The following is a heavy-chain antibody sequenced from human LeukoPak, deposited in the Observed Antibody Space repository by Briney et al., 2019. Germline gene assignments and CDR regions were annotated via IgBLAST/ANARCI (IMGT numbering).Heavy chain of an antibody. Sequence: GGSLSLSCTASGFTFGSSGMHWVRQAPGKGLEWVAYVRNDGTNKYYADSVKGRSTISRDNSKNTLYLQMNSLRAEDTAVYYCARAGTTVANLDYWGQGTLVTVSS. D-gene: IGHD4-23*01. V-gene: IGHV3-30*02. CDR1: GFTFGSSG. J-gene: IGHJ4*02. CDR2: VRNDGTNK. CDR3: ARAGTTVANLDY.